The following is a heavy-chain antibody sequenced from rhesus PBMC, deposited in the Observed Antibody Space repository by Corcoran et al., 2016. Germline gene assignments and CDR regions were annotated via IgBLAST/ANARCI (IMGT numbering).Heavy chain of an antibody. Sequence: QVTLKESGPALVKPTQTLTLTCTFSGFSLTTSGMGVGCIRQPPGKALEWLALIYWDDAKRYSTSLKTRLTISKDTSKNQVVLTMTNMDPVDTATYYCVRPGYSGDFDYWGQGVLVTVSS. CDR3: VRPGYSGDFDY. V-gene: IGHV2-174*01. CDR2: IYWDDAK. CDR1: GFSLTTSGMG. J-gene: IGHJ4*01. D-gene: IGHD5-42*01.